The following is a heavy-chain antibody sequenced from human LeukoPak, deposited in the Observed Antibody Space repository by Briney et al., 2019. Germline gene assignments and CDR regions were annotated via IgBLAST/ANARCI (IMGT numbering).Heavy chain of an antibody. CDR3: ARDSPGYLAYDS. CDR2: IKEDGSAT. CDR1: GFTFSTYW. Sequence: GGSLRLSCAASGFTFSTYWMTWVRQAPGKGPEWVANIKEDGSATYYVDSVKGRFTTSRDNAKKSLYLQMNSLRAEDTAVYYCARDSPGYLAYDSWGQGTLVTVSS. J-gene: IGHJ4*02. D-gene: IGHD1-1*01. V-gene: IGHV3-7*04.